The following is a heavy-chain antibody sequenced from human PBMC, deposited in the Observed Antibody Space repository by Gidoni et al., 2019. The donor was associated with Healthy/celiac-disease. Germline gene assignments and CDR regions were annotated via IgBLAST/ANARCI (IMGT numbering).Heavy chain of an antibody. J-gene: IGHJ4*02. CDR1: GLTSSSDS. CDR3: ARLFTVDYYDSSGNDY. Sequence: EVQLVESGGGLVQLGGSLRLSCAASGLTSSSDSRNWVRQAPGKGLEWVSYISSSSSTIYYADSVKGRFTISRDNAKNSLYLQMNSLRAEDTAVYYCARLFTVDYYDSSGNDYWGQGTLVTVSS. CDR2: ISSSSSTI. V-gene: IGHV3-48*01. D-gene: IGHD3-22*01.